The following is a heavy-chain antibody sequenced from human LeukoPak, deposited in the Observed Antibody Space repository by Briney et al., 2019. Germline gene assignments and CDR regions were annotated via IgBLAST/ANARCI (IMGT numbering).Heavy chain of an antibody. V-gene: IGHV3-66*01. Sequence: PGGSLRLSCAASGFTFSSNYMSWVRQAPGKGLEWVSVIYSGGSTYYADSVKGRFTISRDNSKNTLYLQMNSLRAEDTAVYDCASASDCGDSGDYWGQGTLVTVSS. CDR3: ASASDCGDSGDY. J-gene: IGHJ4*02. CDR2: IYSGGST. D-gene: IGHD4-17*01. CDR1: GFTFSSNY.